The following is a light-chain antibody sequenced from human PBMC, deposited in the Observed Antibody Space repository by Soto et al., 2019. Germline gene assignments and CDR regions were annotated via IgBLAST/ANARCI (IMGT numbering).Light chain of an antibody. CDR3: LQYVSSPWT. CDR1: QTVGGRY. Sequence: EIVLTQSAATLSLSPGERATLSCRASQTVGGRYLAWFQQKPGQTPRVLIYGASTRAAGVPDRFSGSGSGTDFSLTIIRLEPEDFAVYYCLQYVSSPWTFGQGTKVEV. V-gene: IGKV3-20*01. J-gene: IGKJ1*01. CDR2: GAS.